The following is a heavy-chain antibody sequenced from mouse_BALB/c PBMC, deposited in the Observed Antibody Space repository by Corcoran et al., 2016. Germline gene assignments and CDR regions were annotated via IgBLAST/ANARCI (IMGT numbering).Heavy chain of an antibody. D-gene: IGHD4-1*01. J-gene: IGHJ1*01. Sequence: VQLQQAGAELVNPGASVKLSCPASGFNIKDSYMHWVKQRPEKGLEWIGRIDPANGNTKYDPKCQGKATMTADTSSNTAYLQLSSLTSEDTAVYYCANWDWYFDVWGAGTTVTVSS. CDR1: GFNIKDSY. CDR2: IDPANGNT. CDR3: ANWDWYFDV. V-gene: IGHV14-3*02.